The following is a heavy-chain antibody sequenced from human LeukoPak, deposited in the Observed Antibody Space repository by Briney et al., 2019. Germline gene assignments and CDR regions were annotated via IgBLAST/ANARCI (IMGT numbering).Heavy chain of an antibody. V-gene: IGHV3-11*01. D-gene: IGHD3-10*01. CDR3: GRENVYYGSGSYTYMDV. CDR2: ISSSGSTI. CDR1: GFTFSDYY. J-gene: IGHJ6*03. Sequence: GGSLRLSCAASGFTFSDYYMNWIRQAPGKGLEWVSYISSSGSTIYYADSVKGRFTISRDNAKNSLYLQMNSLRAEDTAVYYCGRENVYYGSGSYTYMDVWGKGTTVTISS.